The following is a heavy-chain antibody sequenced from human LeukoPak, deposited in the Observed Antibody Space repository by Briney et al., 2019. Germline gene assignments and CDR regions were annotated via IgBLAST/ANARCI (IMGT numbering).Heavy chain of an antibody. D-gene: IGHD3-9*01. CDR1: GFTFSSYA. CDR3: ARDRDRYFDWLLDY. J-gene: IGHJ4*02. V-gene: IGHV3-30-3*01. Sequence: GGSLRLSCAASGFTFSSYAMHWVRQAPGKGLEWVAVISYDGSNKYYADSVKGRFTISRDNSKNTLYLQMNSLRAEDTAVYYCARDRDRYFDWLLDYWGQGTLVTVSS. CDR2: ISYDGSNK.